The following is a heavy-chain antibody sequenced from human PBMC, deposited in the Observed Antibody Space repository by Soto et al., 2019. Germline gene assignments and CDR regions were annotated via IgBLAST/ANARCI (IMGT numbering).Heavy chain of an antibody. J-gene: IGHJ4*02. CDR2: INPNSGGT. Sequence: ASVKISCKASGYTFTGYYMHWVRQAPGQGLEWMGWINPNSGGTNYAQKFQGWVTMTRDTSISTAYMELSRLRSDDTAVYYCARAISSSWLFEYWGQGTLVTVSS. D-gene: IGHD6-13*01. CDR3: ARAISSSWLFEY. CDR1: GYTFTGYY. V-gene: IGHV1-2*04.